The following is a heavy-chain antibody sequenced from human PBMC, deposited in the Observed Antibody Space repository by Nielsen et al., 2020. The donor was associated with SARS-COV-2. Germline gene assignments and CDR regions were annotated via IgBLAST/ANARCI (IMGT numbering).Heavy chain of an antibody. D-gene: IGHD6-19*01. Sequence: GESLKISCKGSGYSSGYSFTTYWIAWVRQMPGKGLEWMGVIYPGDTETRYSPSFQGRVTFAADKSTTTAYLQWSSLKASDNAMYYCARVDSSSLAYHYGMDVWGQGTTVTVSS. CDR2: IYPGDTET. CDR1: GYSSGYSFTTYW. V-gene: IGHV5-51*01. J-gene: IGHJ6*02. CDR3: ARVDSSSLAYHYGMDV.